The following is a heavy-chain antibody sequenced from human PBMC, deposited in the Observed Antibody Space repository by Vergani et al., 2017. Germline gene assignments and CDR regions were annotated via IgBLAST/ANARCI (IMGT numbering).Heavy chain of an antibody. CDR2: IFYSGTT. CDR3: ARVDTQVPATSHFYYMDV. D-gene: IGHD6-25*01. CDR1: GGSISSYY. Sequence: QLQLQESGSGLVKPSQTLSLTCAVSGGSISSYYWSWIRQPPGKGLEWIGYIFYSGTTYDNPSLRSRLTISVDTSQNQFSLKLRSVTAADTAVYYCARVDTQVPATSHFYYMDVWGKGTTVVVSS. V-gene: IGHV4-59*06. J-gene: IGHJ6*03.